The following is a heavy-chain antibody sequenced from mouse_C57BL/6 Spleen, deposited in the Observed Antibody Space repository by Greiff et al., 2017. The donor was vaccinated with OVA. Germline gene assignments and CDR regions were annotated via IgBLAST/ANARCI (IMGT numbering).Heavy chain of an antibody. CDR3: ARDSNYGFAY. J-gene: IGHJ3*01. CDR2: IRYSGST. CDR1: GYSITSGYD. Sequence: VQLKESGPGMVKPSQSLSLTCTVTGYSITSGYDWHWIRHFPGNNLEWMGYIRYSGSTNYNPSLKSRISITHDTAKNHFFLKLNSVTTEDTATYYCARDSNYGFAYWGQGTLVTVSA. D-gene: IGHD2-5*01. V-gene: IGHV3-1*01.